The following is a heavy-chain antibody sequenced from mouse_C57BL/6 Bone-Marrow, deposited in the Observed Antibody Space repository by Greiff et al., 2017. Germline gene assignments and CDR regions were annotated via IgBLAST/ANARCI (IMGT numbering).Heavy chain of an antibody. Sequence: VQLQQSGPELVKPGASVKISCKASGYTFTDYYMNWVKQSHGKSLEWIGDINPNNGGTSYNQKFKGKATLTVDKSSSTAYMELRRLTSEDSAVYYCARAATMITTGYLDVWGKGTTVTVSS. J-gene: IGHJ1*03. V-gene: IGHV1-26*01. CDR3: ARAATMITTGYLDV. CDR1: GYTFTDYY. CDR2: INPNNGGT. D-gene: IGHD2-4*01.